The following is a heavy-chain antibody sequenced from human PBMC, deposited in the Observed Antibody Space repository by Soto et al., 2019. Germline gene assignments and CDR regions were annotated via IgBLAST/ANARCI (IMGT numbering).Heavy chain of an antibody. CDR1: GYTFTSYD. CDR2: MNPNSGNT. D-gene: IGHD2-15*01. J-gene: IGHJ3*01. Sequence: GASVKVSCKASGYTFTSYDINWVRQATGQGLEWVGWMNPNSGNTGYVQKFQGRVTMTRNTSISTAYMELSSLRSEDTAVYYCASGRSQTSWAGFDAWGQGTMVTVSS. CDR3: ASGRSQTSWAGFDA. V-gene: IGHV1-8*01.